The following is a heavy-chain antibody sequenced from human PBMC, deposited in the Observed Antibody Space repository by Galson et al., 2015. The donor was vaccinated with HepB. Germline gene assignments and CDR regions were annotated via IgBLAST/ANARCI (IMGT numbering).Heavy chain of an antibody. CDR1: GYTFTSYA. D-gene: IGHD4-17*01. V-gene: IGHV1-3*01. Sequence: SVKVSCKASGYTFTSYAMHWVRQAPGQRLEWMGWINAGNGNTKYSQKFQGRVTITRDTSASTAYMELSSLRSEDTAVYYCARSDGDYPKYYYYGMDVWGQGTTVTVSS. CDR2: INAGNGNT. CDR3: ARSDGDYPKYYYYGMDV. J-gene: IGHJ6*02.